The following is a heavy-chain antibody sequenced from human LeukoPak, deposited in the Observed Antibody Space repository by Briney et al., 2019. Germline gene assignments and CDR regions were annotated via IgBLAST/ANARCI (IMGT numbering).Heavy chain of an antibody. Sequence: SETLSLTCTVSGGSISSSSYYWGWIRQPPGKGLEWIGSIYYSGSTYYNPSLKSRVTISVDTSKNQFSLKLSSVTAADPAVYYCARVSWFDELPNYWGQGTLVSVSS. D-gene: IGHD3-10*01. J-gene: IGHJ4*02. CDR1: GGSISSSSYY. CDR3: ARVSWFDELPNY. V-gene: IGHV4-39*07. CDR2: IYYSGST.